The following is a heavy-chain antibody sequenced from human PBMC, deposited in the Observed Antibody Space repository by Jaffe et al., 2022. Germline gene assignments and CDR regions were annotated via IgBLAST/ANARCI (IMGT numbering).Heavy chain of an antibody. J-gene: IGHJ4*02. Sequence: EVQLVESGGGLVQPGRSLRLSCAASGFTFDDYAMHWVRQAPGKGLEWVSGISWNSGSIGYADSVKGRFTISRDNAKNSLYLQMNSLRAEDTALYYCAKDTNDYGDYVDYWGQGTLVTVSS. CDR1: GFTFDDYA. CDR3: AKDTNDYGDYVDY. V-gene: IGHV3-9*01. D-gene: IGHD4-17*01. CDR2: ISWNSGSI.